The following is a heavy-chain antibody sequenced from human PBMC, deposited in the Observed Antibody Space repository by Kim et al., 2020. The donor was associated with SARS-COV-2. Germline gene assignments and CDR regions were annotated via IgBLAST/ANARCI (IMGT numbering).Heavy chain of an antibody. J-gene: IGHJ4*02. V-gene: IGHV3-30*02. CDR3: AKTEYYDYVWGSQADY. D-gene: IGHD3-16*01. Sequence: SVKGRFTSSRDNSKNTLYLQMNSLRAEDTAVYYCAKTEYYDYVWGSQADYWGQGTLVTVSS.